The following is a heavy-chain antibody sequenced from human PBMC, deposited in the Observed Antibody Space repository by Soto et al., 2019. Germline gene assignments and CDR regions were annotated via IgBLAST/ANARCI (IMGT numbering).Heavy chain of an antibody. CDR2: IYYSGST. Sequence: QLQLQESGPGLVKPSETLSLTCTVSGGSISSSSYYWGWIRQPPGKGLEWIGSIYYSGSTYYNPSLKSRVTISVDTSKNQFSLKLSSVTAADTAVYYCARHSMIVAYVDYWGQGTLVTVSS. V-gene: IGHV4-39*01. CDR3: ARHSMIVAYVDY. D-gene: IGHD3-22*01. CDR1: GGSISSSSYY. J-gene: IGHJ4*02.